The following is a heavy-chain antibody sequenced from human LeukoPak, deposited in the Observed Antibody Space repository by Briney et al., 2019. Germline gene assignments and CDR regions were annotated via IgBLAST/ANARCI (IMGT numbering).Heavy chain of an antibody. CDR1: GFTFSSSW. CDR2: ISSSSPTI. V-gene: IGHV3-48*01. Sequence: GGSLRLSCVASGFTFSSSWMSWVRQGPGKGLEWISYISSSSPTIYYADSVKGRFTISRDNAKNSLYLQMNSLRAEDTAVYYCARIHGGYPFDHWGQGTLVTVSS. D-gene: IGHD2-15*01. J-gene: IGHJ4*02. CDR3: ARIHGGYPFDH.